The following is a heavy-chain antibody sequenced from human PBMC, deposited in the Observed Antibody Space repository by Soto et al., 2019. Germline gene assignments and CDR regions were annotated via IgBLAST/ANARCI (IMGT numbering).Heavy chain of an antibody. J-gene: IGHJ6*02. V-gene: IGHV4-39*07. CDR3: AINADV. CDR2: IYYSGS. CDR1: GGSMSSSSYY. Sequence: SETLSFTCTVSGGSMSSSSYYWGWIRQPPGKGLEWIGSIYYSGSSYNPSLKSRVTISVDTSKNQLSLKLSSVIAADSAVYYCAINADVWGQGTTVTVSS.